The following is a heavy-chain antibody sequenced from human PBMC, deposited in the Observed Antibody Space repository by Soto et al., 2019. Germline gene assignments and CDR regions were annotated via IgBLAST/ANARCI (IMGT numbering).Heavy chain of an antibody. D-gene: IGHD2-2*01. Sequence: SETLSLTCTVSGGSISSGDYYWSWIRQPPGKGLEWIGYIYYSGSTYYNPSLKSRVTISVDTSKNQFSLKLSSVTAADTAVYYCDRRVVVVQAGKYYYYGMDVWGQGTTVTVSS. CDR2: IYYSGST. J-gene: IGHJ6*02. CDR1: GGSISSGDYY. CDR3: DRRVVVVQAGKYYYYGMDV. V-gene: IGHV4-30-4*01.